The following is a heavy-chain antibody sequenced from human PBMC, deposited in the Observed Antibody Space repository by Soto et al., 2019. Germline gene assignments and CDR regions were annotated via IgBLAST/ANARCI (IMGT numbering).Heavy chain of an antibody. J-gene: IGHJ4*02. D-gene: IGHD3-9*01. CDR3: ARDLGYYGILTGYNLFDY. V-gene: IGHV3-74*01. CDR1: GFTFSSYW. Sequence: GGSLRLSCAASGFTFSSYWMHWVRQAPGKGLVWVSHINSDGSSTSYADSVKGRFTISRDNAKNTLYLQMNSLRAEDTAVYYCARDLGYYGILTGYNLFDYWGQGTLVTVSS. CDR2: INSDGSST.